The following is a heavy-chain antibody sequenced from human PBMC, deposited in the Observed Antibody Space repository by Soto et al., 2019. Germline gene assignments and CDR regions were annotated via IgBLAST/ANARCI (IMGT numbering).Heavy chain of an antibody. J-gene: IGHJ5*02. CDR1: GYTFTSYG. D-gene: IGHD1-26*01. CDR3: ARMIVGATTGGRRFDP. CDR2: MNPNSGYT. Sequence: QVQLVQSGAEVKKPGASVKVSCKASGYTFTSYGISWVRQAPGQGLEWMGWMNPNSGYTDYTQKFQGRVTMTRNTSISTAYMELSSLRSEDTAVYYCARMIVGATTGGRRFDPWGQGSLVTVSS. V-gene: IGHV1-8*02.